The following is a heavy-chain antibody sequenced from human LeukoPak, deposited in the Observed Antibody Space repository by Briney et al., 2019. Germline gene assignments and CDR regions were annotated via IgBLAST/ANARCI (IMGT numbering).Heavy chain of an antibody. D-gene: IGHD3-3*01. V-gene: IGHV3-23*01. CDR2: IGGDGRS. CDR3: AKELHKWSGIDY. Sequence: GGSLRLSCAASGFTFSPNAMNWVRQAPGKGLEWVSGIGGDGRSHYIDSVKGRFTISRDNSRNTLYLQMNSLRAEDTAMYYCAKELHKWSGIDYWGQGTLVTVSS. J-gene: IGHJ4*02. CDR1: GFTFSPNA.